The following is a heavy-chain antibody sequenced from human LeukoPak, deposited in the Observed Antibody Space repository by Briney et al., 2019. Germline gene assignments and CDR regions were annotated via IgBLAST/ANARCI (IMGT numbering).Heavy chain of an antibody. D-gene: IGHD3-3*01. CDR2: IYHSGST. V-gene: IGHV4-4*02. Sequence: SETLSLTCAVSGGSISSSNWWSWVRQPPGKGLEWIGEIYHSGSTNYNPSLKSRVTISVDTSKNQFSLKVSSVTAADTAVYYCARYHYDFWSDYWGQGTLVTVSS. J-gene: IGHJ4*02. CDR3: ARYHYDFWSDY. CDR1: GGSISSSNW.